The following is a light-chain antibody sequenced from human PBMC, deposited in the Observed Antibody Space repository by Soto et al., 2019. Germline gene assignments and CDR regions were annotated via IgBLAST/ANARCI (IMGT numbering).Light chain of an antibody. Sequence: DIVMTQSPLSLPVTPGEPASISCRSSQSLLQSNGYNYLDWYLQKPGQSLQLLIYWGSNRASGVPDRFSGSGSGTDFTLKISRVEAEDVGVYYCMQALQTPWTFGQGTKVDIK. CDR2: WGS. J-gene: IGKJ1*01. CDR1: QSLLQSNGYNY. CDR3: MQALQTPWT. V-gene: IGKV2-28*01.